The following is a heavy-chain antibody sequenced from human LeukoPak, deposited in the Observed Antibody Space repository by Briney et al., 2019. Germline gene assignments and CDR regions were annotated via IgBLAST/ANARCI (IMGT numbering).Heavy chain of an antibody. J-gene: IGHJ4*02. Sequence: ASVKVSCKASGGTFSSYAISWVRQAPGQGLEWMGGIIPIFGTANYAQKFQGRVTITTDESTSTAYMELSSLRSEDTAVYYCARVPSHPNQGLPEYYFDYWGQGTLVTVSS. CDR3: ARVPSHPNQGLPEYYFDY. V-gene: IGHV1-69*05. CDR2: IIPIFGTA. D-gene: IGHD1-14*01. CDR1: GGTFSSYA.